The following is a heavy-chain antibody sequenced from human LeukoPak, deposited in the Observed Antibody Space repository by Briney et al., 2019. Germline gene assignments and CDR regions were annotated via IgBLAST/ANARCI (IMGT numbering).Heavy chain of an antibody. Sequence: GGSLRLSCAASGFTFSSYEMNWVRQAPGKGLEWVSYISSSGSTMYYADSVKGRFTISRDNAKNSLYLQMNSLRAEDTAVYYCAREGPTAKYTYYYYYGMDVWGQGTTVTVSS. J-gene: IGHJ6*02. CDR1: GFTFSSYE. CDR2: ISSSGSTM. D-gene: IGHD1-26*01. V-gene: IGHV3-48*03. CDR3: AREGPTAKYTYYYYYGMDV.